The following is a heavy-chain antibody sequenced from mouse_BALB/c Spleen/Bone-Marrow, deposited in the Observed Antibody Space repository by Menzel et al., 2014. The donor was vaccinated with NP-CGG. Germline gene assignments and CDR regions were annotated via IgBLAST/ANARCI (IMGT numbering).Heavy chain of an antibody. J-gene: IGHJ1*01. Sequence: EVKLVESGGGLVQPGGSRKLSCAASGFTFSSFGMHWVRQAPEKGLEWVAYISSGSSTIYYADTVKGRFTISRDNPKNTLFLQMTSLRSEDTAMYYRARYWYFDVWGAGTTVTVSS. V-gene: IGHV5-17*02. CDR2: ISSGSSTI. CDR1: GFTFSSFG. CDR3: ARYWYFDV.